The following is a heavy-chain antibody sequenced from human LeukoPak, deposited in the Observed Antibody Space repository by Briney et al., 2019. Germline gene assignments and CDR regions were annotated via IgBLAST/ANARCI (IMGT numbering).Heavy chain of an antibody. D-gene: IGHD2-15*01. V-gene: IGHV3-23*01. Sequence: GGSLRLSCAASGFTFSSSAMSWVRQAPGKGLEWVSAISGSAGSTSYADSVKGRFTISRDNSKNTLYLQMNSLRAEDTAVYYCAKVALGYCSATSRLPPRHFDYWGQGTLVTVSS. J-gene: IGHJ4*02. CDR2: ISGSAGST. CDR3: AKVALGYCSATSRLPPRHFDY. CDR1: GFTFSSSA.